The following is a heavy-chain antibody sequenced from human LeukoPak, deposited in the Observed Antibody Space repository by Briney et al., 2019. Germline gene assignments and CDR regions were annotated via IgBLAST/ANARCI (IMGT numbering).Heavy chain of an antibody. Sequence: PGGSLRLSCAGSGFTFSTYSMNWVRQAPGKGLEWVSYISGSSSIIYNADSVKGRFTISRDNAKNSLYLQLNSLRAEDTAVYYCAREPAEGHFDYWGQGTLVTVSS. CDR3: AREPAEGHFDY. V-gene: IGHV3-48*01. CDR2: ISGSSSII. CDR1: GFTFSTYS. D-gene: IGHD1-14*01. J-gene: IGHJ4*02.